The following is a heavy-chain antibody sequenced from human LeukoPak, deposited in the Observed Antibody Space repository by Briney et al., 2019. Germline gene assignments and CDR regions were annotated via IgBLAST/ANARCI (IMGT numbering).Heavy chain of an antibody. CDR1: GFTFSSYG. D-gene: IGHD6-13*01. Sequence: GGSLRLSCAASGFTFSSYGMHWVRQAPGKGLEWVAVIWYDGSNKYYADSVKGRFTISRDNSKNTLYLQTNSLRAEDTAVYYCASGKIAAAGHTLFDYWGQGTLVTVSS. J-gene: IGHJ4*02. CDR3: ASGKIAAAGHTLFDY. CDR2: IWYDGSNK. V-gene: IGHV3-33*01.